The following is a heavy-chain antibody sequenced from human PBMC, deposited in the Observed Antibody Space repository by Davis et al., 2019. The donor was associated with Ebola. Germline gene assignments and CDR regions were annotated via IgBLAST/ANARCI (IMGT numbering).Heavy chain of an antibody. D-gene: IGHD4-23*01. Sequence: SETLSLTCTVSGGSVSSDSYYWSWIRQPPGKGLEWIGYIYYSGSTNYNPSLKSRVTVSVDTSKNQFSLKLRSVAAADTALYYCATYGGNSPIDYWGQGTLVTVSS. CDR3: ATYGGNSPIDY. V-gene: IGHV4-61*01. CDR2: IYYSGST. J-gene: IGHJ4*02. CDR1: GGSVSSDSYY.